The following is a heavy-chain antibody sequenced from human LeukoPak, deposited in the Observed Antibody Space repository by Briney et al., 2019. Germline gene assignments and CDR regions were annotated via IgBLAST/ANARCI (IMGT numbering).Heavy chain of an antibody. D-gene: IGHD4-17*01. CDR1: GDSISSGDYY. CDR3: ARGGYGDYGTIVH. V-gene: IGHV4-31*03. J-gene: IGHJ4*02. Sequence: SETLSLTCSVSGDSISSGDYYWNWIRQHPGKGLEWIGYISYSGSTYYNPSLKSRVTVSMDTSDNEFSLKLRSVTAADTAVYYCARGGYGDYGTIVHWGQGTLVTVSS. CDR2: ISYSGST.